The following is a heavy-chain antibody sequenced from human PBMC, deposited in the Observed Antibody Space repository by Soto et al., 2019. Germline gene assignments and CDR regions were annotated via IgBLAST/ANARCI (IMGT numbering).Heavy chain of an antibody. V-gene: IGHV3-74*01. CDR3: ARGDCVGGTCYSLAGSFYYYMDV. CDR2: INSDGSVS. CDR1: GLTFSNYW. D-gene: IGHD2-15*01. J-gene: IGHJ6*03. Sequence: EVQLVESGGGLVQPGGSLRLSCVASGLTFSNYWMYWVRQAPGEGLVWVSRINSDGSVSSYADSVKGRLTISRDNVKNTLYLQMDSLRAEYTAVYYCARGDCVGGTCYSLAGSFYYYMDVWGKGTTVTVFS.